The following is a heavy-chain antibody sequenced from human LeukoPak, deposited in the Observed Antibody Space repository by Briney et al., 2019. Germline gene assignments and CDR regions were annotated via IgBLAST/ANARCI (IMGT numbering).Heavy chain of an antibody. J-gene: IGHJ5*02. Sequence: GGSLRLSCAASGFTFSNYWMSWVRQAPGKGLEWVANIKQDGSEKYYVDSVKGRFTISRDNAKNSLYLHMNSLRAEDTAVYYCARPRVNWFDPWGQGTLVTVSS. V-gene: IGHV3-7*01. CDR3: ARPRVNWFDP. CDR1: GFTFSNYW. CDR2: IKQDGSEK.